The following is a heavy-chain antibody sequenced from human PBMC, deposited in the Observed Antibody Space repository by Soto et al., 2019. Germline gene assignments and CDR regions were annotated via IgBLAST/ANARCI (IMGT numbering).Heavy chain of an antibody. CDR2: NIPIFGTE. D-gene: IGHD6-13*01. V-gene: IGHV1-69*01. J-gene: IGHJ5*02. CDR3: TRERGIAWFDP. CDR1: GGTFSSSA. Sequence: QVQLVQSGAEVKKPGSSVKVSCKASGGTFSSSAISWVRQAPGQGLEWMGGNIPIFGTENYAQRFQGRVTITEAESTSTAYMELSSLRSEDTDVYYCTRERGIAWFDPWVQGTLVTVSS.